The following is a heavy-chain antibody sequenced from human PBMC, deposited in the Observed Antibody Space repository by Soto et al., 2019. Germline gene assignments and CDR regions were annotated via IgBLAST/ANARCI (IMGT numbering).Heavy chain of an antibody. J-gene: IGHJ4*02. V-gene: IGHV1-2*02. CDR2: INPSSGST. CDR1: GYTFTGYF. Sequence: QVQLVQSGAEVRNPGASVKVSCKASGYTFTGYFLHWVRQAPGQGLEWMGWINPSSGSTSYAQKFQGRVTMTRDTAIGTAYMELLRLTSDDTAVYFCARRTRQMAEGGVIPYFDLWGQGALVTASS. D-gene: IGHD2-8*02. CDR3: ARRTRQMAEGGVIPYFDL.